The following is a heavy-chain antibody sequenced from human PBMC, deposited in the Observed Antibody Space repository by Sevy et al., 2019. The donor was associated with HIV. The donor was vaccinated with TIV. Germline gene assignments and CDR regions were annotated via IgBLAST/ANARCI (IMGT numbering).Heavy chain of an antibody. D-gene: IGHD6-6*01. J-gene: IGHJ5*02. CDR2: INHSGST. V-gene: IGHV4-34*01. CDR3: ARMAASSLGVHWFDP. CDR1: GGSFSGYY. Sequence: SETLSLTCAVYGGSFSGYYWSWIRQPPGKGLEWIGEINHSGSTNYNPSLKSRVTISVDTSKNQFSLKLSSVTAADTAVYYCARMAASSLGVHWFDPWGQGTLVTVSS.